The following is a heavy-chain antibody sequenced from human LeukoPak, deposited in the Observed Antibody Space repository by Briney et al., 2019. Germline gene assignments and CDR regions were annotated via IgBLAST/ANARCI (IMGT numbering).Heavy chain of an antibody. Sequence: PGRSLRLTCAASGWSFSNHGMHWVRQAPGKGLEWVSSISSSSTYIYYADSLKGRFTISRDNAENSLYLQMNSLRAEDTAVYYCASGYDTLTGYYKYQYWGQGTLVTVSS. D-gene: IGHD3-9*01. CDR3: ASGYDTLTGYYKYQY. V-gene: IGHV3-21*01. J-gene: IGHJ4*02. CDR2: ISSSSTYI. CDR1: GWSFSNHG.